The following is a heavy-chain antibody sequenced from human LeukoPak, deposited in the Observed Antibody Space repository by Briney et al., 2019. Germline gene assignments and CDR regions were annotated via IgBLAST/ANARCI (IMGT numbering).Heavy chain of an antibody. V-gene: IGHV3-23*01. Sequence: PGGSLRLSCAPSGFTFSSYAMSWVRQAPGKGLEWVSGISGSDGRSYYADSVKGRFTISRDSSKNTLYLQMNSLRAEDTAVYYCGKSAIAPTNNVVVPAAIFYWGQGTLVTVSS. CDR1: GFTFSSYA. D-gene: IGHD2-2*01. CDR2: ISGSDGRS. CDR3: GKSAIAPTNNVVVPAAIFY. J-gene: IGHJ4*02.